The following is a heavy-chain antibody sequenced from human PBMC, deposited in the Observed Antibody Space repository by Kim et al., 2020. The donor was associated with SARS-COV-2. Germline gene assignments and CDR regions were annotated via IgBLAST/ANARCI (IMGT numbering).Heavy chain of an antibody. CDR2: TCYRSKWYN. J-gene: IGHJ4*02. D-gene: IGHD3-9*01. V-gene: IGHV6-1*01. CDR3: ARGHYDILTGYFFLFDY. Sequence: SQTLSLTCAISGDSVSRNSAAWNWIRQSPSRGLEWLGRTCYRSKWYNDYAVSVKSRITINPDTSKYQFSLQLNSVTPEDTAVYYCARGHYDILTGYFFLFDYWGQGTLVTVSS. CDR1: GDSVSRNSAA.